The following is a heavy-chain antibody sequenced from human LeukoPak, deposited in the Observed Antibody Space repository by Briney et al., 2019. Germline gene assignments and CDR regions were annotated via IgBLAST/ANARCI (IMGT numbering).Heavy chain of an antibody. J-gene: IGHJ4*02. Sequence: SETLSLTCTVSGGSISSYYWSWIRQPPGKGPEWIGYIYTSGSTNYNPSLKSRVTISVDTSKNQFSLKLSPVTAADTAVYYCAKSQDGYNPYYFDYWGQGTLVTVSS. CDR3: AKSQDGYNPYYFDY. D-gene: IGHD5-24*01. CDR2: IYTSGST. CDR1: GGSISSYY. V-gene: IGHV4-4*09.